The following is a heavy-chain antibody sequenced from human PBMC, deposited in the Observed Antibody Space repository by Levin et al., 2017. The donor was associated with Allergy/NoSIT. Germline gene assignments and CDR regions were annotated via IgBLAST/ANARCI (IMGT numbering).Heavy chain of an antibody. CDR1: GFTVSSNY. D-gene: IGHD2-21*02. J-gene: IGHJ4*02. V-gene: IGHV3-66*01. Sequence: PGGSLRLSCAASGFTVSSNYMSWVRQAPGKGLEWVSVIYSGGSTYYADSVKGRFTISRDNSKNTLYLQMNSLRAEDTAVYYCARAPAYCGGDCPSTAFDYWGQGTLVTVSS. CDR2: IYSGGST. CDR3: ARAPAYCGGDCPSTAFDY.